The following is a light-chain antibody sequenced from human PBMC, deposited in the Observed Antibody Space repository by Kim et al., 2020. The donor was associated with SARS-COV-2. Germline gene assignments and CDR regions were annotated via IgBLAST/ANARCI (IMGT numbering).Light chain of an antibody. J-gene: IGLJ3*02. Sequence: NFMLTQPHSVSDSPGKTVTISCTRSSGNIASNFVQWYQQRPGSSPTILIYEDYQRPSGVPDRFAGSIDRSANSASLTISGLKTEDGADYYCQSYDATNQVFGGGTQLTVL. CDR1: SGNIASNF. V-gene: IGLV6-57*01. CDR2: EDY. CDR3: QSYDATNQV.